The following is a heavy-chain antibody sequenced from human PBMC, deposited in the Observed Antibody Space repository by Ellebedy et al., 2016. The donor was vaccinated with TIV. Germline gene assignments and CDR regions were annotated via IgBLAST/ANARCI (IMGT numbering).Heavy chain of an antibody. J-gene: IGHJ6*02. V-gene: IGHV4-59*01. CDR3: AGGAFLEWLSLDYYYYGMDV. CDR1: GGSISSYY. D-gene: IGHD3-3*01. CDR2: IYYSGST. Sequence: MPSETLSLTCTVSGGSISSYYWSWIRQPPGKGLEWIGYIYYSGSTNYNPSLKSRVTISVDTSKNQFSLKLSSVTAADTAVYYCAGGAFLEWLSLDYYYYGMDVWGQGTTVTVSS.